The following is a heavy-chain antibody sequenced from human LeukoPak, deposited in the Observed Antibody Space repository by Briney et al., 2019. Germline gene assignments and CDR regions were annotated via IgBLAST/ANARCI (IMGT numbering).Heavy chain of an antibody. D-gene: IGHD3/OR15-3a*01. CDR3: ARVGLDWGSIDY. V-gene: IGHV4-39*07. J-gene: IGHJ4*02. Sequence: HSETLSLTCTASGGSISSSSYYWGWIRQPPGKGLEWIGSIYYSGSTYYNPSLKSRVTISVDTSKNQFSLKLNSVTAADTAVYYCARVGLDWGSIDYWGQGTLVTVSS. CDR2: IYYSGST. CDR1: GGSISSSSYY.